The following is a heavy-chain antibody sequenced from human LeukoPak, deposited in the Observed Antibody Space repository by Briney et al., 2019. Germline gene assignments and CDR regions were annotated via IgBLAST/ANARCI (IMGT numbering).Heavy chain of an antibody. CDR2: IWYDGSNK. J-gene: IGHJ6*02. V-gene: IGHV3-33*08. CDR1: GFTFDDYA. CDR3: ASATTNYDFWSGYYTPSIMIPPPQVYGMDV. D-gene: IGHD3-3*01. Sequence: GGSLRLSCAASGFTFDDYAMHWVRQAPGKGLEWVAVIWYDGSNKYYADSVKGRFTISRDNSKNTLYLQMNSLRAEDTAVYYCASATTNYDFWSGYYTPSIMIPPPQVYGMDVWGQGTTVTVSS.